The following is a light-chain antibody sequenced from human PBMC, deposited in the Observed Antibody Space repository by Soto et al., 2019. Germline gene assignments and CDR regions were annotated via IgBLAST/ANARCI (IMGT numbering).Light chain of an antibody. Sequence: QSVLTQPPSASGSPGQSVTISCTGTSSDIGGYKYVSWYQQHPGKAPKLMIYEVNKRPSGVPDRFSGSKSGNTASLTVSGLQAEDEADYYCSSYAGSHYVFGTGTKLTVL. CDR2: EVN. CDR3: SSYAGSHYV. J-gene: IGLJ1*01. CDR1: SSDIGGYKY. V-gene: IGLV2-8*01.